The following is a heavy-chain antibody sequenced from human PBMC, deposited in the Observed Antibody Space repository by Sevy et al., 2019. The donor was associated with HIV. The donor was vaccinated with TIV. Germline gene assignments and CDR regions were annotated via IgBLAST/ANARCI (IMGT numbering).Heavy chain of an antibody. J-gene: IGHJ5*02. CDR2: IYYSGST. D-gene: IGHD3-3*01. V-gene: IGHV4-59*13. CDR3: ARSGFLEWAGSTRGPRNWFDP. Sequence: SETLSLTCSVSGGSMRNFYWSWIRQPPGKGLEWIENIYYSGSTNYNPSLKSRVTMSVDTSKNQFSLKLSSVTAADTAVYYCARSGFLEWAGSTRGPRNWFDPWGQGTLVTVSS. CDR1: GGSMRNFY.